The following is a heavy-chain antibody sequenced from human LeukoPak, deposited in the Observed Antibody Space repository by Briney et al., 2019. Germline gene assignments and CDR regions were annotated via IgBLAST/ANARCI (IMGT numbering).Heavy chain of an antibody. J-gene: IGHJ5*02. CDR1: GFTFDDYA. CDR3: AKDADYDILTGYNWFDP. CDR2: ISWNSGSI. D-gene: IGHD3-9*01. V-gene: IGHV3-9*01. Sequence: SLRLSCAASGFTFDDYAMHWVRQAPGKGLEWVSGISWNSGSIGYADSVKGRFTISRDNAKNSLYLQMNSLRAEDTALYYCAKDADYDILTGYNWFDPWGQGTLATVSS.